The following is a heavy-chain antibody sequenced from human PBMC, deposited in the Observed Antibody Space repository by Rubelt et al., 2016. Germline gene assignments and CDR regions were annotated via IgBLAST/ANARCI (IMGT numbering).Heavy chain of an antibody. CDR3: TKNQGSSCYSGIDY. D-gene: IGHD2-21*02. J-gene: IGHJ4*02. V-gene: IGHV3-23*04. CDR2: ISDSGGIT. CDR1: GFIFSTYA. Sequence: VQLVESGGGVVQPGRSLRLSCAASGFIFSTYAMTWVRQAPGKGLEWVSAISDSGGITYYGESVKGRFTISSDKYKNTLYLQMNGRGAHDTAVNYWTKNQGSSCYSGIDYCGQETLVTVS.